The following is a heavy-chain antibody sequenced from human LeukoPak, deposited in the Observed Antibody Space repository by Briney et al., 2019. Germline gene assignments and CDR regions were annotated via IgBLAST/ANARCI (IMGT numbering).Heavy chain of an antibody. CDR3: SSGGGGYGDYDY. D-gene: IGHD4-17*01. CDR1: GFTFSGSV. J-gene: IGHJ4*02. CDR2: IRSKANNYAT. Sequence: PGGSLRLSCAASGFTFSGSVMHWVRQASGKGLEWVGRIRSKANNYATAYAASVKGRFTISRDDSRNTAYLQMNSLKTEDTAVYYCSSGGGGYGDYDYWGQGTLVTVSS. V-gene: IGHV3-73*01.